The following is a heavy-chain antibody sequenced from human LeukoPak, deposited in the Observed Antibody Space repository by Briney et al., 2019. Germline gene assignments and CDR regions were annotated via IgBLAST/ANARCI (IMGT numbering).Heavy chain of an antibody. J-gene: IGHJ4*02. V-gene: IGHV3-53*01. Sequence: GGSLRLSCAASGFTVSSNYMSWVRQAPGKGLEWVSVIFSGGNIYYADSVKGRFTISRDNSKNTLYLQMNSLRAEDTAVYYCAKSEPPGIAAAGTDYWGQGTLVTVSS. CDR3: AKSEPPGIAAAGTDY. CDR2: IFSGGNI. D-gene: IGHD6-13*01. CDR1: GFTVSSNY.